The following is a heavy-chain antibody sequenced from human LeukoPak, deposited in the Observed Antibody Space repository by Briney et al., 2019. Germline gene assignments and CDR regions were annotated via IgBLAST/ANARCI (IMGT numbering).Heavy chain of an antibody. J-gene: IGHJ6*03. CDR3: AREACYGSGSHYYYYYMDV. CDR2: IYTSGST. Sequence: PSETLSLTCTLSGGSISSYYWSWIRQPAGKGLEWIGRIYTSGSTNYNPSPQSRVSMSVDTSKNQFSLKLSSVTAADTVVYYWAREACYGSGSHYYYYYMDVWGKGTTVTVSS. V-gene: IGHV4-4*07. D-gene: IGHD3-10*01. CDR1: GGSISSYY.